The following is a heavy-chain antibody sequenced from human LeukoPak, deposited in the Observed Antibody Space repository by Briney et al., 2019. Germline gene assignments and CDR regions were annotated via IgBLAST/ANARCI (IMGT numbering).Heavy chain of an antibody. CDR3: ARAGVSGYYYDNSDY. Sequence: GGSLRLSCAASGFTFSSYWMSWVRQAPGKGLEWVANIKQDGSEKYYVDSVKGRFTISRDNAKNSLYLQMNSLRAEDTAVYYCARAGVSGYYYDNSDYWGQGTLVTVSS. V-gene: IGHV3-7*01. CDR2: IKQDGSEK. CDR1: GFTFSSYW. D-gene: IGHD3-22*01. J-gene: IGHJ4*02.